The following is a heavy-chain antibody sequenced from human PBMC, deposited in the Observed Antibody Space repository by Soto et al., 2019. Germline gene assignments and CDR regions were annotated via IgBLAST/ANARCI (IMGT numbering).Heavy chain of an antibody. CDR2: FDPEEGEI. V-gene: IGHV1-24*01. CDR1: GHSLTDLS. Sequence: ASVKVSCKVAGHSLTDLSMHWVRQGPGRGLEWLGGFDPEEGEIIYAQNFQGRIRLTEDTSTDTAFMELNSLKSEDTAIYYCATTRATYVYDFDSWGQGTLVTVSS. CDR3: ATTRATYVYDFDS. J-gene: IGHJ4*02. D-gene: IGHD3-16*01.